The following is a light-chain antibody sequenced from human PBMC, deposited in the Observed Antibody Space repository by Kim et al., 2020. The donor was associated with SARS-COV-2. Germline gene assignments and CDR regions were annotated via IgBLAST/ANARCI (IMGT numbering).Light chain of an antibody. V-gene: IGKV3-20*01. CDR2: GAS. Sequence: PGDTSTLSFWAWQGISSADLASYQKKPGQAPRLFIYGASGRATGTPDRFSGSRSGATFTLTISRLEPGDFAVYYCQQYGSSPLNFGGETKV. J-gene: IGKJ4*01. CDR3: QQYGSSPLN. CDR1: QGISSAD.